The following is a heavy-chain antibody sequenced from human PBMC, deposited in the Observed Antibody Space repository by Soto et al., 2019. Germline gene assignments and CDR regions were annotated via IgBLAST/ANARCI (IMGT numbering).Heavy chain of an antibody. V-gene: IGHV4-4*02. J-gene: IGHJ6*02. Sequence: QVQLRESGPGLVKPSGTLSLTCAVSGGSISSSNWWSWVRQPPGKGLEWIGEIYHSGSTNYNPSLKSRVTISVDKSKNQCSLKLSSVTAADTAVYYCARDLLLWFGESYYYYGMDVWGQGTTVTVSS. CDR3: ARDLLLWFGESYYYYGMDV. D-gene: IGHD3-10*01. CDR2: IYHSGST. CDR1: GGSISSSNW.